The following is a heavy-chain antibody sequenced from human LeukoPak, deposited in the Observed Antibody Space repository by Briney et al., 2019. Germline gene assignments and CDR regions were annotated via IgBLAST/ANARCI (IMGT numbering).Heavy chain of an antibody. V-gene: IGHV3-53*01. CDR3: ASPIAVAGNDAFDI. CDR1: GFTVSSNY. J-gene: IGHJ3*02. CDR2: IYSGGST. Sequence: GGSLRLSCAASGFTVSSNYMSWVRLAPGKGLEWVSVIYSGGSTYYADSVKGRFTISRDNSKNTLYLQMNSLRAEDTAVYYCASPIAVAGNDAFDIWGQGTMVTVSS. D-gene: IGHD6-19*01.